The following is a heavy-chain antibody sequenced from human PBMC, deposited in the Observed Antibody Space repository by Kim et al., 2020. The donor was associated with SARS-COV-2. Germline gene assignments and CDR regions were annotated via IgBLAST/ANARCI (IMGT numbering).Heavy chain of an antibody. CDR2: INAGNGNT. D-gene: IGHD3-10*01. CDR1: GYTFTSYA. CDR3: AREMGPYYSFDY. Sequence: ASVKVSCKASGYTFTSYAMHWVRQAPGQRLEWMGWINAGNGNTKYSQKFQGRVTITRDTSASTAYMELSSLRSEDTAVYYCAREMGPYYSFDYWGQGTLVTVSS. V-gene: IGHV1-3*01. J-gene: IGHJ4*02.